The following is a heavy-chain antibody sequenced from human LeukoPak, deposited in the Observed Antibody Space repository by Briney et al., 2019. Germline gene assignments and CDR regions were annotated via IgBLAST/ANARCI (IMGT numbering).Heavy chain of an antibody. Sequence: SETLSLTCTVSGGSISSHYWNWIRQPPGKRLEWIGYIYNSGTIKYNPSLESRVTISVDTSKNQFSLKLTSVTAAGTAVYYCARGEDFKSSRFDPWGQGTLVTVSS. CDR2: IYNSGTI. V-gene: IGHV4-59*11. J-gene: IGHJ5*02. D-gene: IGHD1-26*01. CDR3: ARGEDFKSSRFDP. CDR1: GGSISSHY.